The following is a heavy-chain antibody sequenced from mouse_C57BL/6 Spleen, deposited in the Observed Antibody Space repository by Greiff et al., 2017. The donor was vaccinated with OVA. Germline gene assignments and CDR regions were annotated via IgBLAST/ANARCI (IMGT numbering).Heavy chain of an antibody. D-gene: IGHD1-1*01. CDR2: IDPSDSET. J-gene: IGHJ4*01. CDR3: ARDYGRAMDY. CDR1: GYTFTSYW. Sequence: QVQLQQPGAELVRPGSSVKLSCKASGYTFTSYWMHWVKQSPVQGLEWIGNIDPSDSETHYNQKFKDKATLTVDKSSSTAYMQLSSLTSEDSAVYYCARDYGRAMDYWGQGTSVTVSS. V-gene: IGHV1-52*01.